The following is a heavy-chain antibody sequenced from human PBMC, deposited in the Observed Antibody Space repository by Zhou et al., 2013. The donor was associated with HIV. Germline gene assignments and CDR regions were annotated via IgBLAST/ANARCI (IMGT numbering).Heavy chain of an antibody. Sequence: QVQLVQSGAEVKKPGASVKVSCKASGYTFTSYGISWVRQAPGQGLEWMGWISAYNGNTDYAQKLQSRVTMTTDTSTSTAYMELRSLRSDDTAVYYCARVSDSSGYLYYYYYMDVWGKGTTVTVSS. CDR2: ISAYNGNT. CDR3: ARVSDSSGYLYYYYYMDV. D-gene: IGHD3-22*01. CDR1: GYTFTSYG. V-gene: IGHV1-18*01. J-gene: IGHJ6*03.